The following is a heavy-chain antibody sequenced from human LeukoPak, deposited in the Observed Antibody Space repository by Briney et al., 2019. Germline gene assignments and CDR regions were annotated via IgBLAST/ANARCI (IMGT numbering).Heavy chain of an antibody. D-gene: IGHD1-1*01. Sequence: QTGGSLRLSCAASGFTFSRHGMHWVRQAPGKGLEWVAVISYDGSDKYYADSVKGRFTISRDTSQNTLYLQMNSLRAEDTAVYSCAKDLGSGYNSFDYWGQGTLVTVSS. CDR3: AKDLGSGYNSFDY. V-gene: IGHV3-30*18. J-gene: IGHJ4*02. CDR1: GFTFSRHG. CDR2: ISYDGSDK.